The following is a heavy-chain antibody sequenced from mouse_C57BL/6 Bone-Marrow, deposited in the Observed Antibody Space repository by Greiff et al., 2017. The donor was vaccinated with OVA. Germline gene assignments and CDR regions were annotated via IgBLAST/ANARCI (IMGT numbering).Heavy chain of an antibody. CDR2: ISDGGSYT. J-gene: IGHJ2*01. CDR1: GFTFSSYA. Sequence: DVKLVESGGGLVKPGGSLKLSCAASGFTFSSYAMSWVRQTPEKRLEWVATISDGGSYTYYPDNVKGRFTISRDNAKNTLYLQMSHLKSEDTAMYYGARELYGNYFDYWGQGTTLTVSS. D-gene: IGHD2-1*01. CDR3: ARELYGNYFDY. V-gene: IGHV5-4*01.